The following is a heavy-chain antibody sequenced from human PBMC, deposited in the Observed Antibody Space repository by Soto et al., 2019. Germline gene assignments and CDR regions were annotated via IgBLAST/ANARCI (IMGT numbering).Heavy chain of an antibody. CDR3: ARISQGTYCRDGNCYSDY. J-gene: IGHJ4*02. D-gene: IGHD2-15*01. Sequence: EVQLVESGGDLVQPGGSLRLSCAASGFTISSYWMHWVRQDPEKGLVWVSRINGDGISTSYADSVKGRFTISRDNAKDTLYLHMNSLGAEDTAVYYCARISQGTYCRDGNCYSDYWGQGTLVTVTS. CDR2: INGDGIST. V-gene: IGHV3-74*01. CDR1: GFTISSYW.